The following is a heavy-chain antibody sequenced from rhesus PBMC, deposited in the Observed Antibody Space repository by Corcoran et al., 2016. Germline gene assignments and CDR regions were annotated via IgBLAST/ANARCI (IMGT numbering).Heavy chain of an antibody. CDR1: GFTLRDDY. V-gene: IGHV3-10*01. CDR3: TTVDY. Sequence: EVQLVESGGGLVQPGGSLRLSCAASGFTLRDDYMEWVRQAPGMVLDWVGQINPNGGSTFLMDSVKGRVTIARDDAKNTLYLPINSLKIEDTAVYYCTTVDYWGQGVLVTVSS. CDR2: INPNGGST. J-gene: IGHJ4*01.